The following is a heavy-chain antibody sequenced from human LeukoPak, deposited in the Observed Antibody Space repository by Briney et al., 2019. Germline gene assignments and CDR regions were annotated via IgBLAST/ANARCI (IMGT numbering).Heavy chain of an antibody. D-gene: IGHD2-2*01. J-gene: IGHJ6*02. Sequence: GGSLRLSCAASGFTVSSNYMSWVRQAPGKGLEWVSSISSSSSYIYYADSVKGRFTISRDNAKNSLYLQMNSLRAEDTAVYYCARVCSSTSCFPRYYYYGMDVWGQGTTVTVPS. CDR1: GFTVSSNY. V-gene: IGHV3-21*01. CDR2: ISSSSSYI. CDR3: ARVCSSTSCFPRYYYYGMDV.